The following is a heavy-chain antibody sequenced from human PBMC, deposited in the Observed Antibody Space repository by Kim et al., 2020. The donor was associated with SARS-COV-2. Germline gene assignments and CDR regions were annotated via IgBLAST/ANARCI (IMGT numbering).Heavy chain of an antibody. J-gene: IGHJ6*02. CDR1: GGSISSSSYY. V-gene: IGHV4-39*01. CDR2: IYYSGST. D-gene: IGHD7-27*01. Sequence: SETLSLTCTVSGGSISSSSYYWGWIRQPPGKGLEWTGSIYYSGSTYYNPSLKSRVTISVDTSKNQFSLKLSSVTAADTAVYYCASLGYYYYGMDVWGQGTTVTVSS. CDR3: ASLGYYYYGMDV.